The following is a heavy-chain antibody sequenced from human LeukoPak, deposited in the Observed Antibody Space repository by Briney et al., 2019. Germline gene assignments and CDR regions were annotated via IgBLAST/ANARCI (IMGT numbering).Heavy chain of an antibody. CDR3: ARDGSYYDILTGYRKDAFDI. J-gene: IGHJ3*02. V-gene: IGHV4-59*01. Sequence: SETLSLTCTVSGGSISSYYWSWIRQPPGKGLEWIGYIYYSGSTNYNPSLKSRVTISVDTSKNQFSLKLSSVTAADTAVYYCARDGSYYDILTGYRKDAFDIWGQGTMVTVSS. CDR1: GGSISSYY. D-gene: IGHD3-9*01. CDR2: IYYSGST.